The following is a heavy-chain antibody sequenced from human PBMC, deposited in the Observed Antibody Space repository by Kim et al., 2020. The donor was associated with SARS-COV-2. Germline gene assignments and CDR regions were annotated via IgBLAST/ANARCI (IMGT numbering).Heavy chain of an antibody. CDR1: GGSFSDYN. V-gene: IGHV4-34*01. D-gene: IGHD2-8*02. CDR3: ARGRAGVVPAPVLGVGPYYDYSAMDV. Sequence: SETLSLTCAVYGGSFSDYNWSWIRQPPGKGLEWIWEINHSESTNLSPSLKRRITISVDTSKSQFSLRLKSMTATDTAVYYCARGRAGVVPAPVLGVGPYYDYSAMDVGGRGTPVAVSS. CDR2: INHSEST. J-gene: IGHJ6*02.